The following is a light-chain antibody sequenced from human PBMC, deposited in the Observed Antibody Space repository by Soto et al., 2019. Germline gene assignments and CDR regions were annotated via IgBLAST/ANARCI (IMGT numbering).Light chain of an antibody. CDR3: KSYAGSNTDV. V-gene: IGLV2-8*01. CDR2: EVV. CDR1: KSDIGVYDF. J-gene: IGLJ1*01. Sequence: TQAPCGTWSPGHSVATSCTGTKSDIGVYDFVSWYQHHPGKAPRLIIYEVVQRPSGVPDRFSGSKSGNTASLTVSGLKAADEADYFCKSYAGSNTDVFGSGTKV.